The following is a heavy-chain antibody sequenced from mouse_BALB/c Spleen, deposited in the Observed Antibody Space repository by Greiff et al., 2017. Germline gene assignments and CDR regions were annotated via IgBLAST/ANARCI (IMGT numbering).Heavy chain of an antibody. J-gene: IGHJ4*01. D-gene: IGHD1-1*01. CDR2: ISSGGGST. V-gene: IGHV5-12-1*01. Sequence: DVKLVESGGGLVKPGGSLKLSCAASGFAFSSYDMSWVRQTPEKRLEWVAYISSGGGSTYYPDTVKGRFTISRDNAKNTLYLQMSSLKSEDTAMYYCARLRLRRDYAMDYWGQGTSVTVSS. CDR3: ARLRLRRDYAMDY. CDR1: GFAFSSYD.